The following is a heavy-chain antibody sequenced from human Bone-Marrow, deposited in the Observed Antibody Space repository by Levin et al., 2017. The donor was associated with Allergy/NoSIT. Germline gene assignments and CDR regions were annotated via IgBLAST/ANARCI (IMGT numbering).Heavy chain of an antibody. CDR1: GFTFNRFS. D-gene: IGHD4-17*01. V-gene: IGHV3-21*01. J-gene: IGHJ4*02. CDR2: ISSSGGYI. CDR3: ARRSGDYDRPFDY. Sequence: SCAASGFTFNRFSMHWVHQAPGKGLEWVASISSSGGYIYYSNSVKGRFTISRDYSLHLQMNSLRREDTAVYYCARRSGDYDRPFDYWGQGTVVSVSS.